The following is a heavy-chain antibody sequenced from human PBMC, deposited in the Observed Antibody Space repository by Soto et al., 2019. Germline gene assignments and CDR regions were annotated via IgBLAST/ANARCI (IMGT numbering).Heavy chain of an antibody. D-gene: IGHD3-10*01. CDR1: GGTFSSYA. V-gene: IGHV1-69*13. Sequence: ASVKVSCKASGGTFSSYAISWVRQAPGQGLEWMGGIIPIFGTANYAQKFQGRVTITADESTCTAYMELSSLRSEDTAVYYCARQTTMVRGVINYYYYYGMDVWGQGTTVTVSS. CDR2: IIPIFGTA. J-gene: IGHJ6*02. CDR3: ARQTTMVRGVINYYYYYGMDV.